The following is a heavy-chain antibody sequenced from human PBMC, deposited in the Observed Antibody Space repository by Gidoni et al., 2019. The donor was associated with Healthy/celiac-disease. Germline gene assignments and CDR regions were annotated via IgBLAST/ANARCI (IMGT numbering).Heavy chain of an antibody. CDR3: ARWCEPARGGCYYYYMDV. CDR2: IIPIFGTA. J-gene: IGHJ6*03. D-gene: IGHD2-2*01. Sequence: QVQLVQSGAEVKTPGSSVKVSCKASGGPFSSYAISWVRQAPGQGLEWMGGIIPIFGTANYAQKFQGRVTITADESTSTAYMELSSLRSEDTAVYYCARWCEPARGGCYYYYMDVWGKGTTVTVSS. V-gene: IGHV1-69*01. CDR1: GGPFSSYA.